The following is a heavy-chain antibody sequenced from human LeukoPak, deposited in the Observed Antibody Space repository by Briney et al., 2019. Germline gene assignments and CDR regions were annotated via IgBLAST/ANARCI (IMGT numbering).Heavy chain of an antibody. CDR1: GFTFSSYG. D-gene: IGHD3-22*01. J-gene: IGHJ4*02. CDR3: ARDSEVVVMLPLGY. Sequence: PGRSLRLSCAASGFTFSSYGMHWVRQAPGKGLEWVTVIWYDGSNKYYADSVKGRFTISRDNSKNTLYLQMNSLRAEDTAVYYCARDSEVVVMLPLGYWGQGTLVTVSS. V-gene: IGHV3-33*01. CDR2: IWYDGSNK.